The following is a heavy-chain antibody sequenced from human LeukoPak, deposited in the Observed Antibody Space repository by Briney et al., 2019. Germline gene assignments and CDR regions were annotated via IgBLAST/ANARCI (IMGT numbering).Heavy chain of an antibody. V-gene: IGHV3-11*01. J-gene: IGHJ4*02. Sequence: GGSLRLSCAASGFTSSDYYMSWIRQAPGKGLEWVSYISSSGSTIYYADSVKGRFTISRDNAKNSLYLQMNSLRAEDTAVYYCARHTLWFGESSLDYWGQGTLVTVSS. CDR2: ISSSGSTI. CDR1: GFTSSDYY. D-gene: IGHD3-10*01. CDR3: ARHTLWFGESSLDY.